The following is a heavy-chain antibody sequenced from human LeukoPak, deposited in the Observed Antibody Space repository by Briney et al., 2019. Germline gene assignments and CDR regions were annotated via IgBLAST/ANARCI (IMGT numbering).Heavy chain of an antibody. J-gene: IGHJ4*02. D-gene: IGHD2-21*02. V-gene: IGHV3-23*01. CDR3: AKDLERHIVVVTASAVDY. CDR1: GVTFSSYG. Sequence: GASLRLSCAGSGVTFSSYGMGWAGQSPGKGLEWVSSISDDYRTTNYADAVKGRFTNSRDNSKNPLYLQMNSLRTEDTAVYYCAKDLERHIVVVTASAVDYWGQGTLVTVSS. CDR2: ISDDYRTT.